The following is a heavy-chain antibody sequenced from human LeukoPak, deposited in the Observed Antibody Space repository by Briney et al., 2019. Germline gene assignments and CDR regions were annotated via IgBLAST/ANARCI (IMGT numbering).Heavy chain of an antibody. D-gene: IGHD3-10*01. J-gene: IGHJ3*02. V-gene: IGHV4-59*08. CDR2: IDYTGST. Sequence: PSETLSLTCAVSRGSISSYFWSWIRQPPGTGLEWIGYIDYTGSTNYNPSLKSRLTISIDTSENQFSLKVSSVTAADTAVYYCARHHPGQSGSFDIWGQGTMVTVSS. CDR1: RGSISSYF. CDR3: ARHHPGQSGSFDI.